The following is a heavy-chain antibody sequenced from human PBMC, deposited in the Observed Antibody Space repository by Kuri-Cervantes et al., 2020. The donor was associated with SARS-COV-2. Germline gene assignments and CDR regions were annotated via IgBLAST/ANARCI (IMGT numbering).Heavy chain of an antibody. D-gene: IGHD6-6*01. CDR2: INPSGGIT. CDR3: ARDASAPRYFDY. Sequence: ASVKVSCKASGYSFTSYYIHWVRQAPGQGLEWMGRINPSGGITTYAQKFQGRVTMTRDTSTTTVYMELSSLRSEDTAVYYCARDASAPRYFDYWGRGTLVTVSS. J-gene: IGHJ4*02. CDR1: GYSFTSYY. V-gene: IGHV1-46*01.